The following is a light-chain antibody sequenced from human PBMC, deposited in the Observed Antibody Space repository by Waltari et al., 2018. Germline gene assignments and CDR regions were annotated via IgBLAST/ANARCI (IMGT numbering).Light chain of an antibody. CDR2: GNN. Sequence: QSVLTQPPSLSGAPGQRVTMSCTGSSSNIGAGFDVHWYQHLPGTAPKLPIFGNNNRPSGVPDRFSASKSGASASLAITGLQSEDEAVYYGQSYDSRLSVVVFGGGTKLTVL. V-gene: IGLV1-40*01. J-gene: IGLJ2*01. CDR1: SSNIGAGFD. CDR3: QSYDSRLSVVV.